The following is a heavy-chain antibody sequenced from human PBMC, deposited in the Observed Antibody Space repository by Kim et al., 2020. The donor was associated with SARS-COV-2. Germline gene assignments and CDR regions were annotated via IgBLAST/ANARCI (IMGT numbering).Heavy chain of an antibody. J-gene: IGHJ5*02. CDR2: INPNSGGT. D-gene: IGHD2-15*01. CDR1: GYTFTGYY. V-gene: IGHV1-2*02. Sequence: ASVKVSCKASGYTFTGYYMHWVRQAPGQGLEWIGWINPNSGGTNYAQKFQGRVTMTRDTSISTAYMELSRLRSDDTAVYYCARDSCSGGSCYANWFDPWGQGTLVTVSS. CDR3: ARDSCSGGSCYANWFDP.